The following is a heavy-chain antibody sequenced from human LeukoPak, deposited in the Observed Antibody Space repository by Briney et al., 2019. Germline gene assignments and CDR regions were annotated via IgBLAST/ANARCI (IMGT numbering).Heavy chain of an antibody. V-gene: IGHV3-23*01. D-gene: IGHD1-7*01. CDR1: GFTFSSYA. CDR2: ISGSGGST. Sequence: GGSLRLSCAAPGFTFSSYAMSWVRQAPGKGLEWVSAISGSGGSTYYADSVRGRFTISRDNSKNTLYLQMSSLRAEDTAVYYCAKNDRDITGTTGDWFDPWGQGTLVTVSS. J-gene: IGHJ5*02. CDR3: AKNDRDITGTTGDWFDP.